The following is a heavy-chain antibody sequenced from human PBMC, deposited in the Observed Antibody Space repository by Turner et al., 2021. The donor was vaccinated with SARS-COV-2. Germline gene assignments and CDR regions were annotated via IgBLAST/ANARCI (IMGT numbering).Heavy chain of an antibody. J-gene: IGHJ6*02. D-gene: IGHD3-3*01. Sequence: QVQLVQPGAEVKKPGASVKVSCKASGYTFTDHYRHWVRQAPGQGLEWMGWINPYSGGTTFAQKFQDRVTVTRDTSISTAYMELRRLKFDDMAVYYGAMGRDDLNMEVWGQGTTVTVSS. V-gene: IGHV1-2*02. CDR1: GYTFTDHY. CDR3: AMGRDDLNMEV. CDR2: INPYSGGT.